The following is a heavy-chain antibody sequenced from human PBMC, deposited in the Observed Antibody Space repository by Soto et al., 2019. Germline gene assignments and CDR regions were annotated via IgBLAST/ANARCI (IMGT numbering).Heavy chain of an antibody. CDR2: IYYSGST. CDR1: GGSISSSSYY. J-gene: IGHJ4*02. V-gene: IGHV4-39*01. D-gene: IGHD3-3*01. Sequence: QLQLQESGPGLVKPSETLSLTCTVSGGSISSSSYYWGWIRQPPGKGLEWIGSIYYSGSTYYNPSLKSRVTISVDTSKNQFSLKLSSVTAADTAVYYCASQDYDFWSGYYMPQNFDYWGQGTLVTVSS. CDR3: ASQDYDFWSGYYMPQNFDY.